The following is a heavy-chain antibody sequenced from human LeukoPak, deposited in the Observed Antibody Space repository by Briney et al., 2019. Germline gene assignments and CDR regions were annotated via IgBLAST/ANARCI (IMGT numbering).Heavy chain of an antibody. D-gene: IGHD2-15*01. CDR3: TVVVVAATNYYYYATDV. CDR1: GGSIRSDDYY. CDR2: IFYTGNT. J-gene: IGHJ6*02. V-gene: IGHV4-30-4*01. Sequence: PSQTLSLTCTVSGGSIRSDDYYWSWIRQLPGKGLEWIGYIFYTGNTHYNPSLQSRVTFSVDTSKNQFSLKLSSVTAAGTAVFCATVVVVAATNYYYYATDVWGQGTTVTVSS.